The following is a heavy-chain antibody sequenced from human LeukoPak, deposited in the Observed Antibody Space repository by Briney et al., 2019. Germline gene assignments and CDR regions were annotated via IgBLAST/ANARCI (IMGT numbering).Heavy chain of an antibody. CDR3: AKDRDTATAQAFDI. CDR2: IKQDGSEK. D-gene: IGHD5-18*01. V-gene: IGHV3-7*01. Sequence: GGSLRLSCAASGFTFSSYWMSWVRQAPGKGLEWVANIKQDGSEKYYVDSVKGRFTISRDNAKNSLYLQMNSLRAEDTAVYYCAKDRDTATAQAFDIWGQGTMVTVSS. J-gene: IGHJ3*02. CDR1: GFTFSSYW.